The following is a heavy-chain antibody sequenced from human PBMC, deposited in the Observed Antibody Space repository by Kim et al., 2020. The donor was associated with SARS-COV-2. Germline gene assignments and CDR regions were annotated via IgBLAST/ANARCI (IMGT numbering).Heavy chain of an antibody. Sequence: GSVKGRVTTSRDNAKNSLYLQMNSLRAEDTAVYYCARTYSSSWWGWFDPWGQGTLVTVSS. CDR3: ARTYSSSWWGWFDP. V-gene: IGHV3-11*01. J-gene: IGHJ5*02. D-gene: IGHD6-13*01.